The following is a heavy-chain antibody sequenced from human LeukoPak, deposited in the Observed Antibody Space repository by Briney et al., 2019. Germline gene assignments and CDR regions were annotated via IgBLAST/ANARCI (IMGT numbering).Heavy chain of an antibody. CDR2: IYYSGST. CDR1: GDSISSYY. Sequence: PSETLSLTCTVSGDSISSYYWSWIRQPPGKGLEWIGYIYYSGSTNYSPSLKSRVTISVDPSKNQLSLKLRFVTAADTAEYYCARHVSVDGYLGFDYWGQGTLVTVSS. V-gene: IGHV4-59*08. CDR3: ARHVSVDGYLGFDY. J-gene: IGHJ4*02. D-gene: IGHD3-22*01.